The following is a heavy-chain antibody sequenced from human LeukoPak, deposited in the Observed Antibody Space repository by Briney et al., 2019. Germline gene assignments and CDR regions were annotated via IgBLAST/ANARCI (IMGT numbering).Heavy chain of an antibody. J-gene: IGHJ5*02. CDR2: ISGGGDGT. CDR1: GFTFDNYA. CDR3: AKDPYRVVVATGNYLDP. V-gene: IGHV3-23*01. D-gene: IGHD2-15*01. Sequence: GGSLRPSCTASGFTFDNYAMIWVRQASGKGLEWVPVISGGGDGTDSADSVRGRFTISRDNSKNTVYLQMNSLRAEDTAIYYCAKDPYRVVVATGNYLDPWGQGTLVTVSS.